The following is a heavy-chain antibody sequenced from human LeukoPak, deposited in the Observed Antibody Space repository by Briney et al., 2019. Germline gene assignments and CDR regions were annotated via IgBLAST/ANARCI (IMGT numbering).Heavy chain of an antibody. D-gene: IGHD2/OR15-2a*01. V-gene: IGHV3-21*01. CDR2: ISSSTTYI. J-gene: IGHJ6*02. Sequence: PGGSLRLSCTASGFTFSRFGMHWVRQAPGKGLEWVTSISSSTTYIYYADSVKGRFTISRDNAMNSLYLQMNSLRGEDTAVYYCARPSTRSTSYYFYYYGMDVWGQGTTVTVSS. CDR1: GFTFSRFG. CDR3: ARPSTRSTSYYFYYYGMDV.